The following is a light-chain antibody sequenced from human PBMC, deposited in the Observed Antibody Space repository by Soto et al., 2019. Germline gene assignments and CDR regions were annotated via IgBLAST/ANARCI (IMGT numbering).Light chain of an antibody. CDR3: HQYDDGPYT. Sequence: EIVMTQSPATLSVSPGERATLSCRASQSVSSNVAWYQQIPGQTPRLLIYGASTSATGIPVRISGSGSGTEFTLTISSLQSEDFAVYYCHQYDDGPYTFGQGTKVEI. J-gene: IGKJ2*01. CDR2: GAS. V-gene: IGKV3-15*01. CDR1: QSVSSN.